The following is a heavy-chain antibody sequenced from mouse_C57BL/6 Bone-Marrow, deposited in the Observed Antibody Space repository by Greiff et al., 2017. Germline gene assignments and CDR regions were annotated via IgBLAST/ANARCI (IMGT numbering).Heavy chain of an antibody. CDR3: ASVVASPYWYVDV. CDR2: IFPGSGST. V-gene: IGHV1-75*01. J-gene: IGHJ1*03. D-gene: IGHD1-1*01. CDR1: GYTFTDYY. Sequence: QVQLQQSGPELVKPGASVKISCKASGYTFTDYYINWVKQRPGQGLEWIGWIFPGSGSTYYNEKFKGKATLTVDKSSSTAYMLLSSLTSEDSAVYFCASVVASPYWYVDVWGTGTTVTVSS.